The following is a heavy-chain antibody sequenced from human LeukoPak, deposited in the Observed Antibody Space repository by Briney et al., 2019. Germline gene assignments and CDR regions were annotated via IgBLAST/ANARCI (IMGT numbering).Heavy chain of an antibody. J-gene: IGHJ6*02. CDR3: VRDRFYGMDV. Sequence: GGSLRLSCAASGFTFSSSWMPWVRQAPGQGLVWVSRINHDGTTTNYVDSVKGRLTISRDNSKNTLYLQMNSLRAEDTAVYYCVRDRFYGMDVWGQGTTVTVSS. CDR2: INHDGTTT. CDR1: GFTFSSSW. V-gene: IGHV3-74*01.